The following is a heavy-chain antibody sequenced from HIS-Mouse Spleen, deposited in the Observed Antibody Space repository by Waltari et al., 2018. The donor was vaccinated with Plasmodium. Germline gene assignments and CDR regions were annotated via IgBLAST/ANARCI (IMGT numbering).Heavy chain of an antibody. J-gene: IGHJ4*02. CDR1: GGSFSGYY. V-gene: IGHV4-34*01. CDR2: INHSGST. Sequence: QVQLQQWGAGLLKPSETLSLTCAVYGGSFSGYYWSWIRPPPGKGLEWIGEINHSGSTNYNPSLKSRVTISVDTSKNQFSLKLSSVTAADTAVYYCARGADSSSPISFDYWGQGTLVTVSS. CDR3: ARGADSSSPISFDY. D-gene: IGHD6-6*01.